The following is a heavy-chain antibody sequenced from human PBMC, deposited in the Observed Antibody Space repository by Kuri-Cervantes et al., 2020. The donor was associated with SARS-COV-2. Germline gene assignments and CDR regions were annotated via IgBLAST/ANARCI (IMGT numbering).Heavy chain of an antibody. CDR3: ARELTGDLDV. CDR1: GFTFSSYA. Sequence: GESLKISCAASGFTFSSYAMHWVRQAPGKGLEWVAVISYDGSNKYYADSVKGRFTISRGNSKNTLYLQMNSLRAEDTAVYYCARELTGDLDVWGKGTTVTVSS. CDR2: ISYDGSNK. J-gene: IGHJ6*04. D-gene: IGHD7-27*01. V-gene: IGHV3-30-3*01.